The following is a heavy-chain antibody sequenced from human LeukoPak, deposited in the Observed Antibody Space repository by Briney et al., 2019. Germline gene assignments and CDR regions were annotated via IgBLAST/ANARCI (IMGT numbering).Heavy chain of an antibody. D-gene: IGHD3-22*01. Sequence: GGSLRLSCAASGYTYSDYYKSWTRKAPGKGLDCVSYISSSGSNIYYADSVKGRFTISRDNAKNSLYLQMNSLRAEDTAVYYCARGSVYALYDSSGYYPYWGQGILVTVSS. V-gene: IGHV3-11*01. CDR3: ARGSVYALYDSSGYYPY. J-gene: IGHJ4*02. CDR1: GYTYSDYY. CDR2: ISSSGSNI.